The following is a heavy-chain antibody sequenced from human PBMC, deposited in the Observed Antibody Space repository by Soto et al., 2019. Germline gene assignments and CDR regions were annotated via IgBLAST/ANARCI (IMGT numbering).Heavy chain of an antibody. CDR2: IIPIFGTA. Sequence: QVQLVQSGAEVKKPGSSVKVSCKASGGTFSSYAISWVRQAPGQGLEWMGGIIPIFGTANYAQKFQGRVTITADESTSEAYLELRSLRSEDTAVYYCARSLAYCGGDCYHNWFDPWGQGTLVTVSS. D-gene: IGHD2-21*02. CDR3: ARSLAYCGGDCYHNWFDP. V-gene: IGHV1-69*12. CDR1: GGTFSSYA. J-gene: IGHJ5*02.